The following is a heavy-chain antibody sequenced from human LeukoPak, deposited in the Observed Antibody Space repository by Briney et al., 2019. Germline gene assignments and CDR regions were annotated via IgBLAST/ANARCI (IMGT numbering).Heavy chain of an antibody. Sequence: PSETLSLTCTVSGGSISGYYWSWIRQSARRGLLWSGYIYYSGSTNYNPSLMSRFTITIDVSRNPFSLKLSSVTAADTALYYCARHFTYYYDSSNYPRDAFDIWGQGTTVIVSS. CDR3: ARHFTYYYDSSNYPRDAFDI. D-gene: IGHD3-22*01. CDR1: GGSISGYY. J-gene: IGHJ3*02. CDR2: IYYSGST. V-gene: IGHV4-59*08.